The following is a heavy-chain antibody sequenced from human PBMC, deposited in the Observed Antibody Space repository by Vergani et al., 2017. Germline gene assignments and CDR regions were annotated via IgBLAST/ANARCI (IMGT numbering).Heavy chain of an antibody. J-gene: IGHJ3*02. Sequence: QVQLVESGGGVVQPGRSLRLSCAASGFTFSSYGMHWVRQAPGKGLEWVAVIWYDGSNKYYADSVQGRFTISRDNSKNTLYLQMNSLRAEDTAVYYCASEVVANGDAFDIWGQGTMVTVSS. CDR2: IWYDGSNK. CDR1: GFTFSSYG. CDR3: ASEVVANGDAFDI. V-gene: IGHV3-33*01. D-gene: IGHD2-15*01.